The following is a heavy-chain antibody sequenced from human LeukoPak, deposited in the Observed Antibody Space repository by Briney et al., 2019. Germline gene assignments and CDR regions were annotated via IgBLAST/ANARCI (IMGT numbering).Heavy chain of an antibody. CDR2: ISWNSGSI. V-gene: IGHV3-9*01. Sequence: SGGSLRLSCAASGFTFDDYAMHWVRHAPGKGLEWVSGISWNSGSIGYGDSVKGRFTISRDNAKNSLYLQMNSLRAEDTALYYCAKDTTDTDAFDIWGQGTMVTVSS. J-gene: IGHJ3*02. CDR3: AKDTTDTDAFDI. CDR1: GFTFDDYA.